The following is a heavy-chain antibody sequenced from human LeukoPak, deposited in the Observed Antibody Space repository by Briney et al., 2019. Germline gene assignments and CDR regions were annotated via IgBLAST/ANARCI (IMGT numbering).Heavy chain of an antibody. V-gene: IGHV3-74*01. CDR1: GFTFSTYW. CDR3: AKVGSGSYYYGSGSSHHFDY. D-gene: IGHD3-10*01. Sequence: PGGSLRLSCAASGFTFSTYWMHWVRQAPGKGLVWVSGTNSNGRSTSYADSVKGRFTMSRDNAKNTLYLQMDSLRAEDTAVYYCAKVGSGSYYYGSGSSHHFDYRGQGTLVTVSS. CDR2: TNSNGRST. J-gene: IGHJ4*02.